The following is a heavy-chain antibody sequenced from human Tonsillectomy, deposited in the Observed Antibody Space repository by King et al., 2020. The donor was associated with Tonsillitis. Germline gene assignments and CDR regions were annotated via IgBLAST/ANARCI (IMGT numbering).Heavy chain of an antibody. CDR2: IYPGDSNS. D-gene: IGHD2-15*01. CDR1: GYSFASYW. J-gene: IGHJ4*02. V-gene: IGHV5-51*01. Sequence: VQLVESGAEVKKPGESLKISCKGSGYSFASYWIGWVRQMPGKGLEWMGIIYPGDSNSRYSPSFEGQVTISADRSISTAYLQWSSLKASDSAMYYCAKQRGGGLDSFDYWGQGTLVTVSS. CDR3: AKQRGGGLDSFDY.